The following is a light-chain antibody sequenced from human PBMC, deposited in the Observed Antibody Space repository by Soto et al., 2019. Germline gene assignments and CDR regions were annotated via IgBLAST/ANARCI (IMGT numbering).Light chain of an antibody. J-gene: IGKJ5*01. V-gene: IGKV1-39*01. Sequence: EIPLAPSPSPLAASVGDRRTLTCRASRNVSIYLNWYQHKPGKGPTLLIHATSNLQIGVPSRFSGSGSGTEFTLTISSLEPEDFGTYYCQQSYKMPSFGQGTRLE. CDR3: QQSYKMPS. CDR1: RNVSIY. CDR2: ATS.